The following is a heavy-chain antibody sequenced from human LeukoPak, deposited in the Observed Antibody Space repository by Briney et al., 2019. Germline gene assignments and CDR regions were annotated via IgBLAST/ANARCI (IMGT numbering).Heavy chain of an antibody. CDR3: ARDGYGDYGGDY. V-gene: IGHV3-30-3*01. CDR1: GFTFSGYP. Sequence: GGSLRLSCAASGFTFSGYPIHWVRQAPGKGLEWVAVISYDGSNKYYADSVKGRFTISRDNAKNSLYLQMNSLRAEDTAVYYCARDGYGDYGGDYWGQGTLVTVSS. CDR2: ISYDGSNK. J-gene: IGHJ4*02. D-gene: IGHD4-17*01.